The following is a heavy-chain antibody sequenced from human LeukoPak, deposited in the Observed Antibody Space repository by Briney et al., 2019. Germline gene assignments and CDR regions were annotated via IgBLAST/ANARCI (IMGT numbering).Heavy chain of an antibody. D-gene: IGHD1-7*01. CDR3: AKDMTATGTGGGHY. V-gene: IGHV3-9*01. J-gene: IGHJ4*02. CDR1: GFTFDDYA. CDR2: ISWNSGSI. Sequence: PGGSLRLSCAASGFTFDDYAMHWVRQAPEKGLEWVSGISWNSGSIGYADSVKGRFTISRDNAKNSLYLQMNSLRAEDTALYYCAKDMTATGTGGGHYWGQGTLVTVSS.